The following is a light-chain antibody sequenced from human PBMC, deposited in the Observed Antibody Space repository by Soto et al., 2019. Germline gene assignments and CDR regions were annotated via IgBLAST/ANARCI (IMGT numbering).Light chain of an antibody. Sequence: VLTQSPGTLSLSPGERATLSCRASQSVSSSYLAWYQQNRGQAPRLLIYGASSRATGIPDRFSGSGSGKDFTLTTSRLEPEDFAVYYCQQYGSSRWTFGQGTKV. CDR3: QQYGSSRWT. CDR2: GAS. J-gene: IGKJ1*01. V-gene: IGKV3-20*01. CDR1: QSVSSSY.